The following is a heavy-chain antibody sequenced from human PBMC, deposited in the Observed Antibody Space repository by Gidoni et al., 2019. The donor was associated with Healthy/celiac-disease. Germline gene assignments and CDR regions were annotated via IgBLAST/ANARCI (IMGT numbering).Heavy chain of an antibody. CDR1: GGPISSSSYY. CDR2: IYYSGS. J-gene: IGHJ2*01. V-gene: IGHV4-39*01. CDR3: ARRDVVVVAATLGVNFDL. Sequence: QLQLQESGPGLVKPSETLSLTCTVSGGPISSSSYYWGWIRQPPGKGLEWIGSIYYSGSTISVDTSKNQFSLKLSSVTAADTAVYYCARRDVVVVAATLGVNFDLWGRGTLVTVSS. D-gene: IGHD2-15*01.